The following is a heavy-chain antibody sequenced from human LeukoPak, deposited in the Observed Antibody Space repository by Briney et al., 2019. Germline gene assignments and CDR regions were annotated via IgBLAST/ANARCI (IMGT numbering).Heavy chain of an antibody. D-gene: IGHD1-26*01. CDR3: ARVDLTEWELLNFDY. CDR2: IYYSGST. Sequence: PSETLSLTCTVSGGSISSSSYYWGWIRQPPGKGLEWIGSIYYSGSTYYNPSLKSRVTISVDTSKNQFSLKLSSVTAADTAVYYCARVDLTEWELLNFDYWGQGTLVTVSS. J-gene: IGHJ4*02. CDR1: GGSISSSSYY. V-gene: IGHV4-39*07.